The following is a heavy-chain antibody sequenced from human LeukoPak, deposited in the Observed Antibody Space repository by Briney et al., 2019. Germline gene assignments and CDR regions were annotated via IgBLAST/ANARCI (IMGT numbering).Heavy chain of an antibody. Sequence: SETLSLTCTVSGGSISSYYWSWIRQPPGKGLEWIGSIYHSGSTNYNPSLKSRVTISVDKSKNQFSLKLSSVTAADTAVYYCARRITYYDILTGYYANYFDYWGQGTLVTVSS. J-gene: IGHJ4*02. CDR3: ARRITYYDILTGYYANYFDY. CDR2: IYHSGST. V-gene: IGHV4-59*12. D-gene: IGHD3-9*01. CDR1: GGSISSYY.